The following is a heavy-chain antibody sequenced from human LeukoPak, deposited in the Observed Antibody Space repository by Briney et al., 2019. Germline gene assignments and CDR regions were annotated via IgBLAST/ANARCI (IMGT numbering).Heavy chain of an antibody. V-gene: IGHV1-18*01. CDR3: ARDSSSVTPSGMDV. Sequence: ASVKVSCKAFGYTSTSYVITWVRQAPGQGLEWMGWISAYNGNTDYADNFQGRVIVTTDTSTSTAYMELRSLRSDDTAVYYCARDSSSVTPSGMDVWGQGTTVAVSS. D-gene: IGHD3-22*01. CDR1: GYTSTSYV. CDR2: ISAYNGNT. J-gene: IGHJ6*02.